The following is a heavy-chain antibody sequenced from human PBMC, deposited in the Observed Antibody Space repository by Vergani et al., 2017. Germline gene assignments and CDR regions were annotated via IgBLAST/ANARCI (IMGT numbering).Heavy chain of an antibody. CDR3: ARESCSSTSCFHFDY. D-gene: IGHD2-2*01. CDR2: IYYSGST. V-gene: IGHV4-39*07. Sequence: QLQLQESGPGLVKPSETLSLTCTVSGGSISSSSYYWGWIRQPPGKGLEWIGSIYYSGSTYYNPSLKSRVTISVDTSKNQFSLKLSSVTAAATAVYYCARESCSSTSCFHFDYWGQGTLVTVSS. J-gene: IGHJ4*02. CDR1: GGSISSSSYY.